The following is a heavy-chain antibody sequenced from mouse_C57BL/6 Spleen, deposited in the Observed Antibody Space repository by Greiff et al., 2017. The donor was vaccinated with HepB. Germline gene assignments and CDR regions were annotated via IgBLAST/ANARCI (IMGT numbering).Heavy chain of an antibody. Sequence: VQVVESGPGLVQPSQSLSITCTVSGFSLTSYGVHWVRQSPGKGLEWLGVIWRGGSTDYNAAFMSRLSITKDNSKSQVFFKMNSLQADDTAIYYCAKTYYYGSSYGYAMDYWGQGTSVTVSS. J-gene: IGHJ4*01. CDR1: GFSLTSYG. CDR3: AKTYYYGSSYGYAMDY. CDR2: IWRGGST. D-gene: IGHD1-1*01. V-gene: IGHV2-5*01.